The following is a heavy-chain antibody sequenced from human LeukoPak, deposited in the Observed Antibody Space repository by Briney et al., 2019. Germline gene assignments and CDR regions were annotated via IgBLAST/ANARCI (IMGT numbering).Heavy chain of an antibody. D-gene: IGHD6-13*01. Sequence: ASVKVSCKASGYTFTSYYMRWVRQAPGQGLEWIGWINPNSGGTNYAQKFQGRVPMHRPTSINTAYMELSRLRSEDTAVYYCARVGAAAGDYWGQGPLVRVSS. V-gene: IGHV1-2*02. CDR2: INPNSGGT. CDR3: ARVGAAAGDY. J-gene: IGHJ4*02. CDR1: GYTFTSYY.